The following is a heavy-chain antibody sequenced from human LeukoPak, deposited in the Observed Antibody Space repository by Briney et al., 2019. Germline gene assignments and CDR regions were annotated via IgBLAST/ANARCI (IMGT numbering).Heavy chain of an antibody. CDR1: GYTFSNHA. J-gene: IGHJ4*02. V-gene: IGHV1-3*04. CDR2: INTGNGNT. Sequence: ASVKVSCKASGYTFSNHAIHWVRQAPGQRLEWMGWINTGNGNTKYSQNFQDRVTIARDTSASTAYMELSSLTSEDTAVYYCARAAPGYFDYWGQGTLVTVSS. CDR3: ARAAPGYFDY.